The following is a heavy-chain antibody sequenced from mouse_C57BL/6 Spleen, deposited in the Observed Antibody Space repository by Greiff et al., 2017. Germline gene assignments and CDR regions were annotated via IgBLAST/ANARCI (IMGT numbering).Heavy chain of an antibody. CDR3: ARSVLLHNGGGFDY. Sequence: EVQGVESGGGLVQPGGSLSLSCAASGFTFTDYYMSWVRQPPGKALEWLGFIRNKANGYTTESSASVKGRFTISRDNSQSILYLQMNALRAEDSATYYCARSVLLHNGGGFDYWGQGTTRTVSS. J-gene: IGHJ2*01. CDR2: IRNKANGYTT. V-gene: IGHV7-3*01. D-gene: IGHD1-1*01. CDR1: GFTFTDYY.